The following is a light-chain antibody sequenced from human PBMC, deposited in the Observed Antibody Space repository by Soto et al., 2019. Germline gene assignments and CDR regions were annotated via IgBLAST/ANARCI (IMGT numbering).Light chain of an antibody. CDR1: QSLLHSNGYNY. Sequence: DIVMTQSPLFLPVTPGEPASISCRSSQSLLHSNGYNYLDWYLQKPGQSPQLLIFLGSNRASGVPDRFSGSGSGTGFTLKISRVEAEDVGVYYCMQALQTPITFGQGTRLEIK. V-gene: IGKV2-28*01. J-gene: IGKJ5*01. CDR3: MQALQTPIT. CDR2: LGS.